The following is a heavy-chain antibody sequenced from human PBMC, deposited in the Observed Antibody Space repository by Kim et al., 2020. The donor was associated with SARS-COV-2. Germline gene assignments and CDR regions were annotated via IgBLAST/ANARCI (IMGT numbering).Heavy chain of an antibody. V-gene: IGHV1-69*13. CDR1: GGTFSSYA. J-gene: IGHJ6*02. Sequence: SVKVSCKASGGTFSSYAISWVRQAPGQGLEWMGGIIPIFGTANYAQKFQGRVTITADESTSTAYMELSSLRSEDTAVYYCARDSKRWNEEIGYYGMDVWGQGTTVTVSS. CDR2: IIPIFGTA. D-gene: IGHD1-1*01. CDR3: ARDSKRWNEEIGYYGMDV.